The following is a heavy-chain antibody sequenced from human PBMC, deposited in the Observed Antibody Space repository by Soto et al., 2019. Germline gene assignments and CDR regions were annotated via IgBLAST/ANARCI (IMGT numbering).Heavy chain of an antibody. CDR3: ARDDGLSSTNVKAFDI. CDR1: GFSLSSHA. J-gene: IGHJ3*02. CDR2: ISDSGATS. Sequence: HPGGSLRLSCVASGFSLSSHAVSWVRQTPEKGLEWVSSISDSGATSSYADFVKGRFTVSRDNSRNTLYLQMDSLRVEDTAVYYCARDDGLSSTNVKAFDIWGQGTKVTVSS. D-gene: IGHD2-2*01. V-gene: IGHV3-23*01.